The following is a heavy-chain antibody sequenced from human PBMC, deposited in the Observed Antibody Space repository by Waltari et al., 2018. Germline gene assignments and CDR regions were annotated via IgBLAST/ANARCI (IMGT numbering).Heavy chain of an antibody. D-gene: IGHD3-16*02. V-gene: IGHV5-51*01. CDR2: VYPGDPDT. CDR3: ARRYDYVWGSYRPSGWFDP. CDR1: GYSFTSYW. J-gene: IGHJ5*02. Sequence: EVQLVQSGAEVKKPGESLKISCKGSGYSFTSYWIGWVRQMPGKGLEWMGIVYPGDPDTRGSPSFQGKVTISADKSISTAYLQWSSLKAADTAMYYCARRYDYVWGSYRPSGWFDPWGQGTLVTVSS.